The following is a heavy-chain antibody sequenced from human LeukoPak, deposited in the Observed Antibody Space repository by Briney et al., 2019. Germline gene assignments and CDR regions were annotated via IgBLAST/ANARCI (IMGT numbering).Heavy chain of an antibody. Sequence: GGCLRLSCAASGFTFSSYSMNWVRQAPGKGLEWVSYISSSSSTIYYADSVKGRFTISRDNAKNSLYLQMNSLRDEDTAVYYCARRGSLTGDLFGYWGQGTLLILSS. J-gene: IGHJ4*02. D-gene: IGHD7-27*01. CDR3: ARRGSLTGDLFGY. CDR1: GFTFSSYS. V-gene: IGHV3-48*02. CDR2: ISSSSSTI.